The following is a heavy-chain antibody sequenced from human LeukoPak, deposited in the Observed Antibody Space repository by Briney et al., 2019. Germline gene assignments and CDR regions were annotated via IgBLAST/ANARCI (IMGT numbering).Heavy chain of an antibody. Sequence: SVKVSCKASGGTFSSYAISWVRQAPGQGLEWMGGIIPIFGAANYAQKFQGRVTITADESTSTAYMELSSLRSEDTAVYYCARDVSDCSGGSCYSYYFDYWGQGTLVTVSS. J-gene: IGHJ4*02. D-gene: IGHD2-15*01. CDR2: IIPIFGAA. CDR1: GGTFSSYA. V-gene: IGHV1-69*13. CDR3: ARDVSDCSGGSCYSYYFDY.